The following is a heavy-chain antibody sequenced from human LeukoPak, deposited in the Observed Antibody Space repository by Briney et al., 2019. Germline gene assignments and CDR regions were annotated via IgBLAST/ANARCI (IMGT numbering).Heavy chain of an antibody. D-gene: IGHD5-12*01. V-gene: IGHV3-23*01. CDR2: ISGSGGST. CDR1: GFTFSSYA. J-gene: IGHJ5*02. CDR3: AKDQAAMDSGYGWGSWFDP. Sequence: GGSLRLSCAASGFTFSSYAMSWVRQAPGKGLEWVSAISGSGGSTYYADSVKGRFTISRDNSKNTLYLQMNSLRAEDTAVYYCAKDQAAMDSGYGWGSWFDPWGQGTLVTVSS.